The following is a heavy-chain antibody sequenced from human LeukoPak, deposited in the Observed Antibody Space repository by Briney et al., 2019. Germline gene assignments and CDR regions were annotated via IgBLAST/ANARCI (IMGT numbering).Heavy chain of an antibody. CDR1: GYTLTELS. CDR3: ATLYANKITIFGYYFDC. J-gene: IGHJ4*02. D-gene: IGHD3-3*01. Sequence: ASVKVSCKVSGYTLTELSMHWVRQAPGKGLEWMGGFDPEDGETIYAQKFQGRVTMTEDTSTDTAYMELSSLRSEDTAVYYCATLYANKITIFGYYFDCWGQGTLVTVSS. V-gene: IGHV1-24*01. CDR2: FDPEDGET.